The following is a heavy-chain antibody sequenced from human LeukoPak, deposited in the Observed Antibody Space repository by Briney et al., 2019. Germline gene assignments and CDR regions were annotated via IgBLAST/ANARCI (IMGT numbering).Heavy chain of an antibody. D-gene: IGHD3-16*01. V-gene: IGHV3-11*05. J-gene: IGHJ4*02. Sequence: GGSLRLSCAASGFTFSDYYMTWIRQAPRKGLEWVSYISSSSSYTNYAASVRGRFTVSRDNAKNSLYLQMNSLRAEDTAVYYCARERVLRVWGQGTLVTVSS. CDR2: ISSSSSYT. CDR1: GFTFSDYY. CDR3: ARERVLRV.